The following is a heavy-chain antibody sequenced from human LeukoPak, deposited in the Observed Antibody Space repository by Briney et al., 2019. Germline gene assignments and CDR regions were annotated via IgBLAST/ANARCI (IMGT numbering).Heavy chain of an antibody. Sequence: EASVKVSCKASGYTFTSYDIHWVRQATGQGLEWMGWMNPNSGNTGYAQKSQGRVTMTRNTSISTAYMELSSLRSEDTAVYYCARGYSSGWSLYYYYYGMDVWGQGTTVTVSS. D-gene: IGHD6-19*01. V-gene: IGHV1-8*01. J-gene: IGHJ6*02. CDR1: GYTFTSYD. CDR2: MNPNSGNT. CDR3: ARGYSSGWSLYYYYYGMDV.